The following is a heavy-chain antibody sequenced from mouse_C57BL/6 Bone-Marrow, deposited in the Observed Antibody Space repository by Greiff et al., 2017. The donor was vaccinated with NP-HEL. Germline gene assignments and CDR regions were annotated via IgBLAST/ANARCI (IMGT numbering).Heavy chain of an antibody. CDR2: IHPNSGST. V-gene: IGHV1-64*01. J-gene: IGHJ1*03. Sequence: QVQLQQPGAELVKPGASVKLSCKASGYTFTSYWMHWVKQRPGQGLEWIGMIHPNSGSTNYNEKFKSKATLTVDKSSSTAYMQLSSLTSEDSAVYYCARDDYYGCSLRWYFDVWGTGTTVTVSS. CDR3: ARDDYYGCSLRWYFDV. CDR1: GYTFTSYW. D-gene: IGHD1-1*01.